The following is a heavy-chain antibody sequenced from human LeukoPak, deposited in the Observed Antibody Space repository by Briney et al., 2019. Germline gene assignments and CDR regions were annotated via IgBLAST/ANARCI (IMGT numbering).Heavy chain of an antibody. CDR2: ISGSGGST. V-gene: IGHV3-23*01. Sequence: GGSLRLSCAASGFTFSDYNMRWIRQAPGKGLEWVSAISGSGGSTYYADSVKGRFTISRDNSKNTLYLQMNSLRAEDTAVYYCAKDLAYGDYFDYWGQGTLVTVSS. CDR1: GFTFSDYN. CDR3: AKDLAYGDYFDY. D-gene: IGHD4-17*01. J-gene: IGHJ4*02.